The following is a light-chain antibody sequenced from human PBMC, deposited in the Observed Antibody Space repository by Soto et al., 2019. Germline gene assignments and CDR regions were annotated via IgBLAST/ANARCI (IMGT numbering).Light chain of an antibody. Sequence: DIHLTQSPSTLSASVGDRVSITCRASQSISTWLAWSQQKPGKAPKHLIFDASSLESRVPSKFSGRGSGTQFTLTISSMHPDDFATYYCQQYSTHPWTFDEGAKVDFK. CDR2: DAS. CDR3: QQYSTHPWT. CDR1: QSISTW. J-gene: IGKJ1*01. V-gene: IGKV1-5*01.